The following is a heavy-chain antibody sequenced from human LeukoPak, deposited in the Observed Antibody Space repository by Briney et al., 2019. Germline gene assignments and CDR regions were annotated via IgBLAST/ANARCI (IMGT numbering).Heavy chain of an antibody. V-gene: IGHV4-61*01. Sequence: SETLSLTCTVPGGSVISGSYYWSWIRQPPGKGLEWIVYISYSGSANNNPSLTSRVSISVDTSKNQFSLKLSSVTAADTAVYYCARGGCSGGSCYPPFAYYYYGMDVWGKGTTVTVSS. CDR1: GGSVISGSYY. J-gene: IGHJ6*04. D-gene: IGHD2-15*01. CDR2: ISYSGSA. CDR3: ARGGCSGGSCYPPFAYYYYGMDV.